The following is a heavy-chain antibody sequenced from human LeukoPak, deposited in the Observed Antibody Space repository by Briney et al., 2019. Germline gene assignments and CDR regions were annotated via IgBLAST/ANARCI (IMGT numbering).Heavy chain of an antibody. CDR1: GITLSNYG. CDR2: ISGSGGGT. J-gene: IGHJ4*02. V-gene: IGHV3-23*01. CDR3: AKRGVVIRVILVGFHKEAYYFDS. Sequence: GGSLRLSCAVSGITLSNYGMSWVRQAPGQGLEWVAGISGSGGGTNYADSVKGRFTISRDNPKNTLYLQMNGLRAEDTAVYFCAKRGVVIRVILVGFHKEAYYFDSWGQGALVTVSS. D-gene: IGHD3-22*01.